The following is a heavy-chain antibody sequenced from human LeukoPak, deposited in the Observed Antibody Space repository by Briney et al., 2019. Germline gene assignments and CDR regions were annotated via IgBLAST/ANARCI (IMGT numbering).Heavy chain of an antibody. CDR1: GGSISGCY. Sequence: ASETLSLTCTVPGGSISGCYWNWIRQPAGKGLEWIGRIYSGGTTNYNLSLKSRVTMSVDTSKNQFSLKLSSVTAADTAVYYCARGTDSSGFYNSYFDPWGQGILVTVSS. CDR3: ARGTDSSGFYNSYFDP. CDR2: IYSGGTT. V-gene: IGHV4-4*07. J-gene: IGHJ5*02. D-gene: IGHD3-22*01.